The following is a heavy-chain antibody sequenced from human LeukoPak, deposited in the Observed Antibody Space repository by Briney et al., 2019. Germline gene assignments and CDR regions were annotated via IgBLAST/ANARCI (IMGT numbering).Heavy chain of an antibody. V-gene: IGHV3-23*01. CDR2: ISGSGGST. D-gene: IGHD6-19*01. Sequence: PGGSLRLSCAASGFTFSSYAMSRVRQAPGKGLEWVSAISGSGGSTYYADSVKGRFTISRDNSKNTLYLQMNSLRAEDTAVYYCAKVRAQWLVTDSFDYWGQGTLVTVSS. CDR1: GFTFSSYA. J-gene: IGHJ4*02. CDR3: AKVRAQWLVTDSFDY.